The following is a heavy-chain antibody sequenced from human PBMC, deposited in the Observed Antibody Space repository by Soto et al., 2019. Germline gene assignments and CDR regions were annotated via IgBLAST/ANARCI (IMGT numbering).Heavy chain of an antibody. CDR2: IDYSGST. J-gene: IGHJ4*02. Sequence: QVQLQESGPGLVKPSETLSLTCTVSGGSVSSGSYHWSWIRQHPGKGLEWIGYIDYSGSTNYHPSLKRRVTISVDTSKNQFSLKLSSVTAADTAVYSCARVLGYYYDSSGYLVFDYWGKGTLVTVSS. CDR1: GGSVSSGSYH. V-gene: IGHV4-61*01. D-gene: IGHD3-22*01. CDR3: ARVLGYYYDSSGYLVFDY.